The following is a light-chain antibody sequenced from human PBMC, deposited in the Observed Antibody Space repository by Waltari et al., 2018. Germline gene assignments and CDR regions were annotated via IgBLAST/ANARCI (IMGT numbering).Light chain of an antibody. CDR1: QDISNY. J-gene: IGKJ1*01. CDR2: DAS. V-gene: IGKV1-33*01. Sequence: DIQMTQSPSSLSASVGDIVTITCQASQDISNYLNSYQQKPGKAPKLLIYDASNLESGVPSRFSGSGSGTDFTFTISSLKPEVIATYYCQQYDNLWTFGQGTKVEIK. CDR3: QQYDNLWT.